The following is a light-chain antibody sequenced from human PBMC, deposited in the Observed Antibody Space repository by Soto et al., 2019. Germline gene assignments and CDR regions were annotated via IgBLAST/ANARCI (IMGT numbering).Light chain of an antibody. Sequence: DIQMTQSPSSLSASVGDRVTITCRASQSISTYLNWYQQKVGQAPKLLIYAASSLQRGVPSRFSGSGSGTEFTLTISSLQPEDFATYDCQQSYSTPRTFGQGTKLEIK. CDR3: QQSYSTPRT. J-gene: IGKJ2*02. CDR1: QSISTY. CDR2: AAS. V-gene: IGKV1-39*01.